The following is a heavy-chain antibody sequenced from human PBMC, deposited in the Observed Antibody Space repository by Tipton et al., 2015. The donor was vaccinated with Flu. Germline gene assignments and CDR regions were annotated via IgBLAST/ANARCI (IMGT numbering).Heavy chain of an antibody. CDR3: AGGRGWLIPG. V-gene: IGHV3-7*01. CDR2: IKQDASEK. Sequence: SLRLSCAASGFRFNTFWMNWVHQAPGKGLEWVAIIKQDASEKHYADSVEGRFTISRDTAKNSLSLQMNSLRGDDTAVYYCAGGRGWLIPGGGQGTLATVSS. D-gene: IGHD6-19*01. J-gene: IGHJ4*02. CDR1: GFRFNTFW.